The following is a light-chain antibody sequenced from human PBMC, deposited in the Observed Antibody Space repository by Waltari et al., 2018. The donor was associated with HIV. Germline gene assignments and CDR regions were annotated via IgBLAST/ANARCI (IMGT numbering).Light chain of an antibody. CDR2: KAS. Sequence: DIQMTPSTSTLSASVGDRVTITCLASQSIRSWLAWYQMKPGKATKLLIYKASSLESGVSSRFSGSGSGTEFTLTISSLQPDDFATYYCQYYNTYSRTFGQGTKVEL. V-gene: IGKV1-5*03. J-gene: IGKJ2*02. CDR3: QYYNTYSRT. CDR1: QSIRSW.